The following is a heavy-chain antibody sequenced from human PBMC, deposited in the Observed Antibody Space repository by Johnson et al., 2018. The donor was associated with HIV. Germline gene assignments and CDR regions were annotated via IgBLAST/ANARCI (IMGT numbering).Heavy chain of an antibody. V-gene: IGHV3-23*01. Sequence: VQLLESGGGLVQPGGSLRLSCAASGFTFSSYAMSWVRQAPGKGLEWVSAISGSGGSTYYADSVKGRFTISRDNAKNSLYLQMNSLRAEDTAVYYCARGLGAAAGAFDIWGQGTMVTVSS. CDR2: ISGSGGST. CDR3: ARGLGAAAGAFDI. D-gene: IGHD6-13*01. CDR1: GFTFSSYA. J-gene: IGHJ3*02.